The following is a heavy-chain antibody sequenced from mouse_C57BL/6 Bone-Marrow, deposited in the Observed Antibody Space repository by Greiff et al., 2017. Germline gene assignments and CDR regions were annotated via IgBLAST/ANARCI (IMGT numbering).Heavy chain of an antibody. Sequence: EVKLMESGGDLVKPGGSLKLSCAASGFTFSSYGMSWVRQTPDKRLEWVATISSGGSYTYYPDSVKGRFTISRDTAKNTLYLQMSSLKSEDTAMYYCARVITTVVARGYFDYWGQGTTLTVSS. CDR1: GFTFSSYG. CDR2: ISSGGSYT. V-gene: IGHV5-6*01. CDR3: ARVITTVVARGYFDY. J-gene: IGHJ2*01. D-gene: IGHD1-1*01.